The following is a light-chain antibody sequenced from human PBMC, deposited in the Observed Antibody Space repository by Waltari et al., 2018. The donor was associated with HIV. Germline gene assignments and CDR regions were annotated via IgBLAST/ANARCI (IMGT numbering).Light chain of an antibody. CDR1: SRQVGGYTF. J-gene: IGLJ1*01. CDR3: CSYSGSGTLYV. Sequence: QSALTQPRSVSVSPGPSVTTSCTGTSRQVGGYTFFSWYQHHPGKPPKLVISDVTNRPSGVPDRFSGSKSGNTASLTISGLQAEDEADYYCCSYSGSGTLYVFGTGTEVTVL. V-gene: IGLV2-11*01. CDR2: DVT.